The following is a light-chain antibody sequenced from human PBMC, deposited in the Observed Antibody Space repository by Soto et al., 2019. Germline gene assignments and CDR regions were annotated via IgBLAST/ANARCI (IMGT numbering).Light chain of an antibody. CDR2: DAS. CDR3: QQRAQSIT. Sequence: EIELTQSPATLSLSPGERATLSCRASQSVSNYLVWYQQKSGLAPRLLIYDASKRATGIPARFSGSGSGTDFTLTISSLEPEDFAVYYCQQRAQSITFGQGTRLEIK. V-gene: IGKV3-11*01. J-gene: IGKJ5*01. CDR1: QSVSNY.